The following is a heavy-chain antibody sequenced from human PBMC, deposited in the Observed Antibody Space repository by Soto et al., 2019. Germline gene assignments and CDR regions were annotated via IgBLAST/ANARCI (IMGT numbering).Heavy chain of an antibody. D-gene: IGHD3-22*01. Sequence: QVQLVESGGGVVQPGRSLRLSCAASGFTFSSYAMHWVRQAPGKGLEWVAVISYDGSNKYYADSVKGRFTISRDNSKTTLYLQMNSLRAEDTAVYYCARERGDSSGYYWSHVFDYWGQGTLVTVSS. CDR3: ARERGDSSGYYWSHVFDY. V-gene: IGHV3-30-3*01. CDR1: GFTFSSYA. J-gene: IGHJ4*02. CDR2: ISYDGSNK.